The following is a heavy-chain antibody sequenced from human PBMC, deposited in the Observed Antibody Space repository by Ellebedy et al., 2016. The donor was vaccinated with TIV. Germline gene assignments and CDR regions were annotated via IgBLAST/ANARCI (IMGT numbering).Heavy chain of an antibody. CDR3: AREWPHSGSSWYGPFDY. Sequence: SETLSLXXTVSGGSISSGTYCWTWIRQHPGKGLEWIGYIYSSGSTYYIPSLKSRVTISVDTSKNQFSLKLTSVTAADTAVYYCAREWPHSGSSWYGPFDYWGQGTLVTVSS. J-gene: IGHJ4*02. D-gene: IGHD6-13*01. CDR1: GGSISSGTYC. V-gene: IGHV4-31*03. CDR2: IYSSGST.